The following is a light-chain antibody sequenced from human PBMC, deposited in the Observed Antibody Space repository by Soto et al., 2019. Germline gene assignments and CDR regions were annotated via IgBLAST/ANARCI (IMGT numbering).Light chain of an antibody. CDR2: DFN. CDR3: CSYPSSSTHV. Sequence: QSALTQPASVSGSPGQSITISCTGTSSDVGGYNFVSWYQQHPGKVPKLMIFDFNRRPSGVSDRFSGAKSGTTASLTNSGIQADGEGDNYCCSYPSSSTHVFGSGTKLNVL. J-gene: IGLJ1*01. V-gene: IGLV2-14*03. CDR1: SSDVGGYNF.